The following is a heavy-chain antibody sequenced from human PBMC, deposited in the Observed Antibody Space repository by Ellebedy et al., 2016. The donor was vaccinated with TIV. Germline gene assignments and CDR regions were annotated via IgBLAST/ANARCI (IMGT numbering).Heavy chain of an antibody. J-gene: IGHJ4*02. D-gene: IGHD5-18*01. Sequence: GESLKISXAASGFTFSSYAMSWVRQAPGKGLEWVSSISSSSSYIYYADSVKGRFTISRDNAKNSLYLQMNSLRAEDTAVYYCARAQPRDTEPFDYWGQGTLVTVSS. CDR3: ARAQPRDTEPFDY. V-gene: IGHV3-21*01. CDR2: ISSSSSYI. CDR1: GFTFSSYA.